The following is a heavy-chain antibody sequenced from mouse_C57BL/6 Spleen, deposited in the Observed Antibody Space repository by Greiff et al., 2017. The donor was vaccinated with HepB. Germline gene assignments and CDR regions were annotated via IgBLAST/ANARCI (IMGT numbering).Heavy chain of an antibody. J-gene: IGHJ2*01. D-gene: IGHD3-1*01. CDR1: GFNIKDDY. CDR2: IDPENGDT. CDR3: TPNSGPIY. V-gene: IGHV14-4*01. Sequence: EVQLQQSGAELVRPGASVKLSCTASGFNIKDDYMHWVKQRPEQGLEWIGWIDPENGDTEYASKFQGKATITADTSSNTAYLQLSRLTSEDTAVYYCTPNSGPIYWGQGTTLTVSS.